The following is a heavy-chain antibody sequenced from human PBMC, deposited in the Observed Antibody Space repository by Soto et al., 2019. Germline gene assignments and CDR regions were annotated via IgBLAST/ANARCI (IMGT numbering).Heavy chain of an antibody. CDR3: ARGLRYFDYYHGMDV. V-gene: IGHV4-30-4*01. CDR1: GGSISSGDYY. D-gene: IGHD3-9*01. CDR2: IYYSGST. J-gene: IGHJ6*02. Sequence: PSETLSLTCTVSGGSISSGDYYWSWIRQPPGKGLEWIGYIYYSGSTYYNPSLKSRVTISVDTSKNQFSLKLSSVTAADTAVYYCARGLRYFDYYHGMDVWGQGTTVTVSS.